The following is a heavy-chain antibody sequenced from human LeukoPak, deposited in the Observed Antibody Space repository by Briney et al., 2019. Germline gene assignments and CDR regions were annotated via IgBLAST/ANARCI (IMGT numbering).Heavy chain of an antibody. Sequence: PGGSLRLSCAASGVTFSSYSMNWVRQAPGKGLEWVSSISSSSSYIYYADSVKGRFTISRDNAKNSLYLQMNSLRAEDTAVYYCARGVWAYCGGDCYPDYWGQGTLVTVSS. V-gene: IGHV3-21*01. CDR3: ARGVWAYCGGDCYPDY. J-gene: IGHJ4*02. CDR1: GVTFSSYS. CDR2: ISSSSSYI. D-gene: IGHD2-21*02.